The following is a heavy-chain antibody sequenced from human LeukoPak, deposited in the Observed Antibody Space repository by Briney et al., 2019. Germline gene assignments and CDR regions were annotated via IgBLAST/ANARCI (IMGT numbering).Heavy chain of an antibody. CDR1: GGSFSGYY. CDR3: ARDRGYSNDYFDY. D-gene: IGHD4-11*01. J-gene: IGHJ4*02. CDR2: INHSGST. Sequence: SETLSLTCAVYGGSFSGYYRRWIRQPPGKGLEWIGEINHSGSTNYNPSRQSRVTISVDTSKDQDALKLTSVTAADTAVYYCARDRGYSNDYFDYWGQGTLVTVSS. V-gene: IGHV4-34*01.